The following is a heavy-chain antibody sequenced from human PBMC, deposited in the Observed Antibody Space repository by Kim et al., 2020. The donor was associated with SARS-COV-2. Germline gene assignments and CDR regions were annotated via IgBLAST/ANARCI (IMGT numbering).Heavy chain of an antibody. CDR3: ARIAECGGDCYGNFDY. Sequence: GGSLRLSCAASGFTFSSYEMNWVRQAPGKGLEWVSYISSSGSTIYYADSVKGRFTISRDNAKNSLYLQMNSLRAEDTAVYYCARIAECGGDCYGNFDYWGQGTLVTVSS. CDR2: ISSSGSTI. V-gene: IGHV3-48*03. CDR1: GFTFSSYE. D-gene: IGHD2-21*02. J-gene: IGHJ4*02.